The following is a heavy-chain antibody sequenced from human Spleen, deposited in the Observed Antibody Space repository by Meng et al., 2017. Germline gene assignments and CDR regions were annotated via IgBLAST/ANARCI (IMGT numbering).Heavy chain of an antibody. Sequence: QVQLVESGGGLVKPGGALRLSCAASGFTFSDYYMSWIRQAPGEGPEWLSSISGSGSSKFYAESVKGRFTISRDNAENSLYLQMNSLRVEDTAVYYCVRDVKELEPFDFWGQGTLVTVSS. D-gene: IGHD1-1*01. CDR3: VRDVKELEPFDF. CDR2: ISGSGSSK. V-gene: IGHV3-11*04. CDR1: GFTFSDYY. J-gene: IGHJ4*02.